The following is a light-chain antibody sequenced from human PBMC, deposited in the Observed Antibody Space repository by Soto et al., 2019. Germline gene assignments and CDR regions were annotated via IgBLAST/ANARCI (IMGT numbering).Light chain of an antibody. CDR1: QGVSSW. CDR2: RAS. Sequence: DIHTTQSPSTLSAFVGDRVTITCRASQGVSSWLAWYQQKPGKAPKLLIYRASSLESGVPSRFSGSGSGTEFTLTISSLQPDDSATYYCEQYNSYTYTFGQGTKLAIK. J-gene: IGKJ2*01. V-gene: IGKV1-5*03. CDR3: EQYNSYTYT.